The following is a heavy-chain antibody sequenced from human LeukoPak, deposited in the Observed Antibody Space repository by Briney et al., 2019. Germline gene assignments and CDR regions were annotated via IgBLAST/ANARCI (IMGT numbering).Heavy chain of an antibody. Sequence: PGGSLRLSCAAPGFTFSSYGMHWVRQAPGKGLEWVAVIWYDGSNKYYADSVKGRFTISRDNSKNTLYLQMNSLRAEDTAVYYCARGGIRYCSGGSCYEIDYWGQGTLVTVSS. D-gene: IGHD2-15*01. CDR2: IWYDGSNK. CDR3: ARGGIRYCSGGSCYEIDY. CDR1: GFTFSSYG. V-gene: IGHV3-33*01. J-gene: IGHJ4*02.